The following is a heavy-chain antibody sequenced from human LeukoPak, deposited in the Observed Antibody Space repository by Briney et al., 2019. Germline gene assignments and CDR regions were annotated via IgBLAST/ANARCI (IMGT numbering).Heavy chain of an antibody. Sequence: PSETLSLTCTVSGGSISSYYWSWIRQPAGKGLEWIGRIYTSGSTNYNPSLKSRVTMSVDTSKNQFSLKLSSVTAADTAVYYCARDGANIAARPGIAVAGNGAYFDYWGQGTLVTASS. CDR3: ARDGANIAARPGIAVAGNGAYFDY. J-gene: IGHJ4*02. CDR2: IYTSGST. V-gene: IGHV4-4*07. D-gene: IGHD6-19*01. CDR1: GGSISSYY.